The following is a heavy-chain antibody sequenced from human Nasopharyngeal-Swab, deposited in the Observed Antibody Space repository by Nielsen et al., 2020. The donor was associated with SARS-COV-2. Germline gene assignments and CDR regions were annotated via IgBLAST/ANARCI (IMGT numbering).Heavy chain of an antibody. D-gene: IGHD6-13*01. V-gene: IGHV3-30*04. Sequence: GGSLRLSCAASGFTFSTYTMHWVRQAPGKGLEWVAVVSYDGSNKYCADSVKGRFTISRDNSKNTLYLQMNGLRTEDTAVYYCAKEDDVAAPRHLDYWGQGTLVTVSS. CDR3: AKEDDVAAPRHLDY. CDR1: GFTFSTYT. CDR2: VSYDGSNK. J-gene: IGHJ4*02.